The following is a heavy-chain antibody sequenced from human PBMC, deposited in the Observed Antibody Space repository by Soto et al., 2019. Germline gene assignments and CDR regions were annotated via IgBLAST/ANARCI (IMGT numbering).Heavy chain of an antibody. J-gene: IGHJ6*02. CDR3: WSGYSSNGNYYYGMDV. V-gene: IGHV3-66*01. Sequence: GGSLRLSCAASGFTVSSNYMSWVRQAPGKGLEWVSVIYSGGSTYYADSVKGRFTISRGNSKNTLYLQMNSLRAEDTAVYYCWSGYSSNGNYYYGMDVWGQGTTVTVSS. CDR2: IYSGGST. CDR1: GFTVSSNY. D-gene: IGHD3-3*01.